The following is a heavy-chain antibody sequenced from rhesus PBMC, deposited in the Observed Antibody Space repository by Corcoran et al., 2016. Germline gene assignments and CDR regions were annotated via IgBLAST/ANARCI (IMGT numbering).Heavy chain of an antibody. D-gene: IGHD6-25*01. V-gene: IGHV4-169*02. CDR3: ASYSGSWNGNYFDY. CDR1: GGSISSSY. CDR2: IYGSVSST. Sequence: QLQLQESGPGLVKPSETLSVTCAVSGGSISSSYWSWIRQAPGKGREWIGYIYGSVSSTNYNPSLKSRVTLSVDTSKNQLSMKLSSVTAADTAVYYCASYSGSWNGNYFDYWGQGVLVTVSS. J-gene: IGHJ4*01.